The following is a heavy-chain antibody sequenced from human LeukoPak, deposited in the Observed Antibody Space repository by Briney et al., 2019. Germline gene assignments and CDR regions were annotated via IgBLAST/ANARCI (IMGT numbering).Heavy chain of an antibody. D-gene: IGHD3-9*01. CDR3: AKDRELRYFDWLFNEHWFDP. J-gene: IGHJ5*02. CDR2: ISGSGGST. V-gene: IGHV3-23*01. Sequence: PGGSLRLSCAASGFTFSSYAMSWVRQAPGKGLEWVSAISGSGGSTYHADSVKGRFTISRDNSKNTLYLQMNSLRAEDTAVYYCAKDRELRYFDWLFNEHWFDPWGQGTLVTVSS. CDR1: GFTFSSYA.